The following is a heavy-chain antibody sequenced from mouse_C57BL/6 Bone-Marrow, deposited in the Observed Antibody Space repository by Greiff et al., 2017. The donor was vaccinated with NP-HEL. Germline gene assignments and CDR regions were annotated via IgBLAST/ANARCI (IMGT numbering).Heavy chain of an antibody. D-gene: IGHD2-4*01. Sequence: EVQLVESGPGLAKPSQTLSLTCSVTGYSITSYYWNWIRKFPGNKLEYMGYISYSGSTYYNPSLKSRISITRDTSKNQYYLQLNSVTTEDTATYYCARYWSWDYDGYFDYWGQGTTLTVSS. CDR2: ISYSGST. V-gene: IGHV3-8*01. CDR3: ARYWSWDYDGYFDY. J-gene: IGHJ2*01. CDR1: GYSITSYY.